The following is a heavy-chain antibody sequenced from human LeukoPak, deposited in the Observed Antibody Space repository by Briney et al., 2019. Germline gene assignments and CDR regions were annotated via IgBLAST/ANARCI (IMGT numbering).Heavy chain of an antibody. V-gene: IGHV4-61*02. D-gene: IGHD3-10*01. CDR2: IYTSGST. J-gene: IGHJ4*02. CDR3: ARGEITMVRGVPSLGY. Sequence: SETLSLTCAVSGYSISSGSYYWSWIRQPAGKGLEWIGRIYTSGSTNYNPSLKSRVTISVDTSKNQFSLKLSSVTAADTAVYYCARGEITMVRGVPSLGYWGQGTLGTVSS. CDR1: GYSISSGSYY.